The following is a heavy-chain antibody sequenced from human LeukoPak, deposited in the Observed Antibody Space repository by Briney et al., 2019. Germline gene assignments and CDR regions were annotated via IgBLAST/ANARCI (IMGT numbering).Heavy chain of an antibody. Sequence: GGSLRLSCAASGFSVSSNYMNWVRQAPGKGLEWVSALGTAGDTFYPGSVKGRFTISRDNAKKSLFLQMSSLRAEDTAIYYCARQSTPHGNFDYWGQGTLVTVSS. D-gene: IGHD5-24*01. CDR3: ARQSTPHGNFDY. CDR1: GFSVSSNY. J-gene: IGHJ4*02. CDR2: LGTAGDT. V-gene: IGHV3-13*01.